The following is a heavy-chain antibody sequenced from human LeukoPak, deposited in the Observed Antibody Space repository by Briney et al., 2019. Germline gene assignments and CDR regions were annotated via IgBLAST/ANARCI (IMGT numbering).Heavy chain of an antibody. Sequence: SESLSLTCAVYGGSITGYYWSWIRQTPGRGLEWVGEIHYTGATSYNPSLKSRATISTDTSKNQFSLRLSSVTAADTAVYYCARGNILTGYCFDFWGQGALVTVSS. CDR1: GGSITGYY. V-gene: IGHV4-34*01. CDR3: ARGNILTGYCFDF. CDR2: IHYTGAT. J-gene: IGHJ4*02. D-gene: IGHD3-9*01.